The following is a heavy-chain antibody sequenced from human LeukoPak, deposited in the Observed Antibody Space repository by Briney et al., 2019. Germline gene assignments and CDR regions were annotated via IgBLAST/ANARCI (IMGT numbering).Heavy chain of an antibody. Sequence: SSVKVSCKASGYTFTGYYMHWVRQAPGQGLEWMGWINPNSGGTDYAQKFQGRVTMTRDTSISTAYMELSRLRSDDTAVYYCARDMDIVVVPADIDAFDIWGQGTMVTVSS. CDR1: GYTFTGYY. CDR3: ARDMDIVVVPADIDAFDI. J-gene: IGHJ3*02. V-gene: IGHV1-2*02. CDR2: INPNSGGT. D-gene: IGHD2-2*03.